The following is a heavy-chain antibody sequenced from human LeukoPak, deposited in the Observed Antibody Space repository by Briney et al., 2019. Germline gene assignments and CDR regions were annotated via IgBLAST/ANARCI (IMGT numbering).Heavy chain of an antibody. Sequence: SQTLSLTCTVSGGSISSGSYYWSWIRQPAGKGLEWIGRIYTSGSTNYNPSLKSRVTISVDTSKNQFSLKLSSVTAADTAVYYCARGYSSSWYVVAFDIWGQGTMVTVSS. D-gene: IGHD6-13*01. CDR2: IYTSGST. CDR1: GGSISSGSYY. J-gene: IGHJ3*02. CDR3: ARGYSSSWYVVAFDI. V-gene: IGHV4-61*02.